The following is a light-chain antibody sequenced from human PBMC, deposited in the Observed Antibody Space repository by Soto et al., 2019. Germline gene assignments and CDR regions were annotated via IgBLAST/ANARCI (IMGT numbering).Light chain of an antibody. CDR2: DST. V-gene: IGKV3-11*01. CDR1: QSLTNSF. Sequence: EIVLTQSPCTLSLSPGERATLSCRASQSLTNSFIAWYQQRPGHPPRILIYDSTNRAAGIPARVSGSRSGTDFTLTIRSVEHEDFAMYYCHQRNQFGQGTRLEIK. CDR3: HQRNQ. J-gene: IGKJ5*01.